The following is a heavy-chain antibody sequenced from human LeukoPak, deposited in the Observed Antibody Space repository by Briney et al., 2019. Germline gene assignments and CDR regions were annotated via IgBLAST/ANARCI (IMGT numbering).Heavy chain of an antibody. V-gene: IGHV3-20*04. J-gene: IGHJ4*02. CDR2: INWNGGST. CDR1: GFTFDDYG. Sequence: GGSLRLSCAASGFTFDDYGLSWVRQAPGKGLEWVSTINWNGGSTGYADSVKGRFTISRDNAKNSLYLQMNSLRAEDTALYYCAKDSHSSSFRYFDYWGQGTLVTVSS. D-gene: IGHD6-13*01. CDR3: AKDSHSSSFRYFDY.